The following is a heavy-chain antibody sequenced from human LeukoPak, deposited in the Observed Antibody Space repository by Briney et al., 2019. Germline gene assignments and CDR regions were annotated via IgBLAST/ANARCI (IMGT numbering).Heavy chain of an antibody. CDR2: INPSGGST. V-gene: IGHV1-46*01. D-gene: IGHD3-9*01. Sequence: AASVKVSCKASGYTFTSYYIHWVRQAPGQGLEWMGLINPSGGSTNYAQKFQGRVTMTRDTSTSTVYMELSSLRSEDTAVYYCARERPGDILTGYGRGAFDIWGQGTMVTVSS. CDR3: ARERPGDILTGYGRGAFDI. J-gene: IGHJ3*02. CDR1: GYTFTSYY.